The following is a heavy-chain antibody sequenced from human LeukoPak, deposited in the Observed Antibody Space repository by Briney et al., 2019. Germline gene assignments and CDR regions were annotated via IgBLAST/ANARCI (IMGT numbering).Heavy chain of an antibody. J-gene: IGHJ4*02. CDR3: AKGSYYDSSGSFYIDY. D-gene: IGHD3-22*01. Sequence: GGSLRLSCAASGFTFSSYAMSWVRQAPGKGLEWVSGISGSGDNTYYADSVKGRFTISRDNSKNTLYVQVNSLGTEDTAAYYCAKGSYYDSSGSFYIDYWGQGTLVTVSS. V-gene: IGHV3-23*01. CDR1: GFTFSSYA. CDR2: ISGSGDNT.